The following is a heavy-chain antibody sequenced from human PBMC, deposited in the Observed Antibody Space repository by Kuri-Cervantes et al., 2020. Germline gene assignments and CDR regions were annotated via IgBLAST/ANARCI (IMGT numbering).Heavy chain of an antibody. CDR1: GYTFTSYG. Sequence: ASVKVSCKASGYTFTSYGISWVRQAPGQGLEWMGWVSAYNGNTKYSQKFQGRVTITRDTSASTAYMELSSLRSEDTAVYYCARGYCTGGVCWPDYWGQGTLVTVSS. V-gene: IGHV1-18*01. J-gene: IGHJ4*02. CDR3: ARGYCTGGVCWPDY. D-gene: IGHD2-8*02. CDR2: VSAYNGNT.